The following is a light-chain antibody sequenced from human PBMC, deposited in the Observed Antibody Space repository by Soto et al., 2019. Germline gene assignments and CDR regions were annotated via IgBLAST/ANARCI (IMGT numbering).Light chain of an antibody. CDR3: QQYNSYSRGT. CDR2: SAS. Sequence: DIQMTQLPSSMSASVGDRVTITCRASQGISRWLAWYHQKPGKAPNLLIYSASTLHSGVPSRFSGSGSGTDFTLTISSLQPDDFATYYCQQYNSYSRGTFGQGTKVEIK. J-gene: IGKJ1*01. CDR1: QGISRW. V-gene: IGKV1D-16*01.